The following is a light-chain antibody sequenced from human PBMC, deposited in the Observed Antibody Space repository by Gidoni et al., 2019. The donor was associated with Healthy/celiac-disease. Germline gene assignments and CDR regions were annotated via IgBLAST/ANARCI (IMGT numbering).Light chain of an antibody. CDR1: QSISSW. J-gene: IGKJ2*01. CDR3: QQYNSPGYT. Sequence: DIQITQSPSTLSASVGDRVTITCRASQSISSWLAWYQQKPGKAPKLLIYKASSLESGVPSRFSGSGSGTEFTLTISSLQPDDFATYYCQQYNSPGYTFGQGTKLEIK. V-gene: IGKV1-5*03. CDR2: KAS.